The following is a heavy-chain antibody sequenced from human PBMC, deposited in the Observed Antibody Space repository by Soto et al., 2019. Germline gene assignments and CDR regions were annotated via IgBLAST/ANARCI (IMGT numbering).Heavy chain of an antibody. D-gene: IGHD1-7*01. CDR1: GGSFTGNNW. V-gene: IGHV4-4*02. J-gene: IGHJ4*02. Sequence: HSETLSLTCAVSGGSFTGNNWWTWFRQPPGQGLEWIGEIYRTGSTNYNPSLKSRVTISLDKSENQFSLKVTSLTAADTAVYYCASRDPGTSVDYWGQGTLVTVSS. CDR2: IYRTGST. CDR3: ASRDPGTSVDY.